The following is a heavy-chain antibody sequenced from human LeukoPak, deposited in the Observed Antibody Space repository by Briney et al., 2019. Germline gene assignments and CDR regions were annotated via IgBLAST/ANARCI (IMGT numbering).Heavy chain of an antibody. J-gene: IGHJ4*02. V-gene: IGHV3-23*01. CDR3: AKYLTVAGSTGYFDY. CDR2: IGGSGGST. Sequence: PGGSLRLSCAASGFTLSSYAMSWVRQAPGKGLGWVSAIGGSGGSTYYADSVKGRFTISRDNSKNTLYLQMNSLRAEDTAVYYCAKYLTVAGSTGYFDYWGQGTLVTVSS. CDR1: GFTLSSYA. D-gene: IGHD6-19*01.